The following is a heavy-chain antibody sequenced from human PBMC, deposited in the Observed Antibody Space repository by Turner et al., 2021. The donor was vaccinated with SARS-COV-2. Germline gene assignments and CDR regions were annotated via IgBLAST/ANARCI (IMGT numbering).Heavy chain of an antibody. V-gene: IGHV4-39*01. CDR1: SGSIGSSSYY. CDR3: ARLPVGYYGSGSYYHYGMDV. Sequence: LQLQESGPGLVKPSETQSLTRTVSSGSIGSSSYYLGWIRELPGKGLEWIGSVYYSGRAYYNPPLKSRVTISVDTSKNQFSLKLSSVTAADTAVYYCARLPVGYYGSGSYYHYGMDVWGQGTTVTVSS. D-gene: IGHD3-10*01. CDR2: VYYSGRA. J-gene: IGHJ6*02.